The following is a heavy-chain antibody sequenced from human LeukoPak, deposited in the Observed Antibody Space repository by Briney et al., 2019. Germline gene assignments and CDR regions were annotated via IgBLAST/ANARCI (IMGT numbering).Heavy chain of an antibody. V-gene: IGHV3-73*01. Sequence: QAGGSLKLSCAASGFTFSGSAMHWVRQASGKGLEWVGRIRSKANSYATAYAASVKGRFTISRDDSKNTAYLQMNSLKTEDTAVYYCTTHYGDYDFGYDYWGQGTLVTVSS. D-gene: IGHD4-17*01. CDR2: IRSKANSYAT. CDR1: GFTFSGSA. CDR3: TTHYGDYDFGYDY. J-gene: IGHJ4*02.